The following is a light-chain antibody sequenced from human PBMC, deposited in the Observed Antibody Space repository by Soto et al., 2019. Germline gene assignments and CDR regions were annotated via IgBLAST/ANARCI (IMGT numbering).Light chain of an antibody. CDR2: GAS. Sequence: PGDRATLSCRASQSILNNLAWFQQKPGQAPRLLIYGASTRATGVPARFSGSGSGTEFTLTISSLQSEDFAVYYCHQYNNWPLTFGGGTKVEIK. CDR3: HQYNNWPLT. J-gene: IGKJ4*01. CDR1: QSILNN. V-gene: IGKV3-15*01.